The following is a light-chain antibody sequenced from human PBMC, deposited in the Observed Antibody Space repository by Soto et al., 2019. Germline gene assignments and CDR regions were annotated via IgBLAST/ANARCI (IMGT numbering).Light chain of an antibody. V-gene: IGLV2-23*01. CDR3: CSYAGSSTYLL. J-gene: IGLJ2*01. CDR2: EGT. Sequence: QSALTQPASVSGSPGQSITISCAGTSSDVGRYNLVCWYQHHPVTAPKLMIYEGTKRPSGVSDRFSGSKSGNTASLSISGLQAEDEDDYYCCSYAGSSTYLLFGGGTKVTVL. CDR1: SSDVGRYNL.